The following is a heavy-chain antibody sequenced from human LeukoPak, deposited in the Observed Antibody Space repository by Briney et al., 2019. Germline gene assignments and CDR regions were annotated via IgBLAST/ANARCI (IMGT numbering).Heavy chain of an antibody. D-gene: IGHD3-22*01. CDR2: ISAYIGNT. Sequence: ASVRVSCKASGYTFTSYGISWVRQAPRQGPEWMGWISAYIGNTNYTQKLQGRVTITTDTFTSTAYMELRSLRSDDTAVYYCERTGVSSGYPTGYWGQGTLVTVSS. CDR1: GYTFTSYG. J-gene: IGHJ4*02. V-gene: IGHV1-18*01. CDR3: ERTGVSSGYPTGY.